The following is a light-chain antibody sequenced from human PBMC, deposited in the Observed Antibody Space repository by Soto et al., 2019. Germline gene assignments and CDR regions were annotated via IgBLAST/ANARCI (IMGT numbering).Light chain of an antibody. V-gene: IGLV2-14*01. CDR3: NSYTYNTTLV. J-gene: IGLJ1*01. CDR1: SYDVAIYNY. CDR2: EVS. Sequence: QSALTQPASVSGSPGQSITISCTGTSYDVAIYNYVSWYQQHPGKAPKLMIYEVSYRPSGVSNRFSGSKSGNTASLTISGLQADDEADYYCNSYTYNTTLVFGTGTKVTVL.